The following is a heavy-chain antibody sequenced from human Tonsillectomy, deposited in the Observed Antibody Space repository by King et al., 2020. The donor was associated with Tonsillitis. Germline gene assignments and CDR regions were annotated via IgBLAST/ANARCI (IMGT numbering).Heavy chain of an antibody. J-gene: IGHJ4*02. CDR3: ARAMIVDMAVAY. Sequence: QLQESGPGLVKSSQTLSLTCTVSGDSISSGDYYWSWIRQPPGKGLEWIGYIHHSGSTYKNPSLESRVAISLDTPKNQFSLKLTSVTAADTAVYYCARAMIVDMAVAYWGQGTLVTVSS. V-gene: IGHV4-30-4*01. CDR1: GDSISSGDYY. CDR2: IHHSGST. D-gene: IGHD3-22*01.